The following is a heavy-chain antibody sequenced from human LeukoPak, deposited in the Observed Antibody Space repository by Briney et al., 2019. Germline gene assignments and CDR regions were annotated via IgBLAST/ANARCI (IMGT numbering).Heavy chain of an antibody. Sequence: GGSLRLSCAASGFTFRNFWMSWVRQAPGKGLEWVASINQDQSARFYVDSVRGRFTISRDNAQNSLFLQMNSLRAEDTAFYYCAKLLRDVTIYDFWGQGALVTVSS. D-gene: IGHD4-23*01. V-gene: IGHV3-7*01. J-gene: IGHJ4*01. CDR2: INQDQSAR. CDR3: AKLLRDVTIYDF. CDR1: GFTFRNFW.